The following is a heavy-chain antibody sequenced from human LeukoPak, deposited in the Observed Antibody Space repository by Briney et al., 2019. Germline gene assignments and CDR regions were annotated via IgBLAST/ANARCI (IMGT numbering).Heavy chain of an antibody. CDR3: AKDRTHYYDNSGPIDY. D-gene: IGHD3-22*01. J-gene: IGHJ4*02. V-gene: IGHV1-46*01. CDR1: GYTFTNYY. CDR2: INPSGHWT. Sequence: ASVKVSCKAFGYTFTNYYMHWVRQAPRQGLEWMGLINPSGHWTSYAQKFQGRVTLTRDVSTSTDYLELSSLRSEDTAIYYCAKDRTHYYDNSGPIDYWGQGTLVTVSS.